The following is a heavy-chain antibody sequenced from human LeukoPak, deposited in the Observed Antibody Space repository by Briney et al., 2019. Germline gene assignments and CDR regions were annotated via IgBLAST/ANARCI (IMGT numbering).Heavy chain of an antibody. CDR3: AKDSYRAYGSGTYSDH. V-gene: IGHV3-23*01. CDR1: GFTFDSYA. J-gene: IGHJ4*02. Sequence: PGGSLRLSCAASGFTFDSYAMSWVRQAPGKGLEWVSAISGSATATYYADSVRGRFTISRDNSKNTLNLQMNSLRAEDTAVYYCAKDSYRAYGSGTYSDHWGQGTLVTVSS. D-gene: IGHD3-10*01. CDR2: ISGSATAT.